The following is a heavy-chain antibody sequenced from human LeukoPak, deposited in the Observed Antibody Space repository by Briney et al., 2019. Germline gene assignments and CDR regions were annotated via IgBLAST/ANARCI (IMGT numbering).Heavy chain of an antibody. CDR1: GFTFSSYS. CDR2: ISSSSSTI. J-gene: IGHJ3*02. Sequence: PGGSLRLSCGASGFTFSSYSMNWVRQAPGKGLEWVSYISSSSSTIYYADSVKGRVTVSRDNAKNSLYLQMNSLRDEDTAVYYCARQSRPFGLAQGFDIWGQGTMVTVSS. CDR3: ARQSRPFGLAQGFDI. V-gene: IGHV3-48*02. D-gene: IGHD3-3*01.